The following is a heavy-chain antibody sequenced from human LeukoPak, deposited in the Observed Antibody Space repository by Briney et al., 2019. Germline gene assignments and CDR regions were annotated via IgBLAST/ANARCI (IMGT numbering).Heavy chain of an antibody. D-gene: IGHD2-2*01. J-gene: IGHJ3*02. CDR1: GFPFSSYW. Sequence: PGGSQILSCAASGFPFSSYWMSWFRQSRGKGLECVGRIKSKNDRGTTDYDAPVKGRFTISRDDSKNTLNLQMTSLKTEDTAVYYCTTLYCSSTSCYWGAFDIWGQGTMVTVSS. CDR2: IKSKNDRGTT. V-gene: IGHV3-15*01. CDR3: TTLYCSSTSCYWGAFDI.